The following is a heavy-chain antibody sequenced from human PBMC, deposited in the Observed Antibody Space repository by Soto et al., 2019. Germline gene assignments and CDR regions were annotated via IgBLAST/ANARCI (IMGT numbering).Heavy chain of an antibody. J-gene: IGHJ5*02. V-gene: IGHV3-23*01. D-gene: IGHD3-3*01. CDR3: AKVTITFFGVVLPYLFVP. CDR2: ISGSGGST. CDR1: GFTFSSYA. Sequence: GGSLRLSCAASGFTFSSYAMSWVRQAPGKGLEWVSAISGSGGSTYYADSVKGRFTISRDNSKNTLYLQRNSLRGEATAVYYCAKVTITFFGVVLPYLFVPSGQGTLVTVSS.